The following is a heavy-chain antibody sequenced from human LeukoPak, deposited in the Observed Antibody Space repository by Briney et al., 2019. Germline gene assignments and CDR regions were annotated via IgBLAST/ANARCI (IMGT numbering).Heavy chain of an antibody. CDR1: GGSVSSGSYY. Sequence: PSETLSLTCTVSGGSVSSGSYYWSWIRQPPGKGLEWIGYIYYSGSTTYNPSLKSRVTISVDTSKNQFSLKLSSVTAADTAVYYCARDHTHYYHGMDVWGKGTTVTVSS. CDR3: ARDHTHYYHGMDV. V-gene: IGHV4-61*01. J-gene: IGHJ6*04. CDR2: IYYSGST.